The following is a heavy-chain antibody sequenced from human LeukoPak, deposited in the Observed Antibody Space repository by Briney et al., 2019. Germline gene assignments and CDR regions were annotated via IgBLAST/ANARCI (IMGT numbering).Heavy chain of an antibody. J-gene: IGHJ4*02. D-gene: IGHD1-26*01. Sequence: GGSLRLSCAASGFTFSSYSRNWVRQAPGKGLEWVSSISSSSSYIYYADSVKGRFTISRDNAKNSLYLQMNSLRAEDTAVYYCARESSGSYYGDYWGQGTLVTVSS. CDR2: ISSSSSYI. CDR3: ARESSGSYYGDY. V-gene: IGHV3-21*01. CDR1: GFTFSSYS.